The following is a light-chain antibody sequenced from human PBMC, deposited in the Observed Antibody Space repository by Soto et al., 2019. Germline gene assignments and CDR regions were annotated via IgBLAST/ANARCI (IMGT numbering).Light chain of an antibody. J-gene: IGKJ4*01. V-gene: IGKV1-5*03. CDR3: QQYNSYPLT. Sequence: DIPMTQSPSTLSASVGDRVTITCRASQSISIWLAWYQQKPGKVPKLLIYKASSLESGVPSSFSGSGSGTEFTLTISSLQPDDFATYYCQQYNSYPLTFGGGTTVELK. CDR1: QSISIW. CDR2: KAS.